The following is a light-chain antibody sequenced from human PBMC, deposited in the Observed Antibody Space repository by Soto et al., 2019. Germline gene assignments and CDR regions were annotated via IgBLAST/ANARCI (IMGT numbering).Light chain of an antibody. CDR3: QFYGDPPKT. CDR2: GAS. V-gene: IGKV3-20*01. CDR1: QSVSSNC. Sequence: IVLMQSPGTLPLSPGERGTLSCRGSQSVSSNCLAWYQQKPRQAPGPLIFGASTRATGIPDRFTGRGSGTDFTLTISRLEPEDFAVYYCQFYGDPPKTFGQGTKVEIK. J-gene: IGKJ1*01.